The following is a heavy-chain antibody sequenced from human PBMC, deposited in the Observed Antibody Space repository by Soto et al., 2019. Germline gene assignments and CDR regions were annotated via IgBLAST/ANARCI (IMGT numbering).Heavy chain of an antibody. CDR3: ARDGIGGTSCRGYLDY. D-gene: IGHD1-1*01. CDR1: GSIFSSYG. CDR2: IWYDGSNK. V-gene: IGHV3-33*01. Sequence: QVQLVESGGGVAQPGRSLRLSCAASGSIFSSYGMHWVRQAPGKGLEWVAVIWYDGSNKYYADSVKGRFTISRDNSKNMLYLQMNSLRVEDTSVYYCARDGIGGTSCRGYLDYWGQGTLVTGSS. J-gene: IGHJ4*02.